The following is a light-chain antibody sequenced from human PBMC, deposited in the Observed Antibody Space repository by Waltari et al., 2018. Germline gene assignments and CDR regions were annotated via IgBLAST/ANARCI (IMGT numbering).Light chain of an antibody. CDR2: RDN. J-gene: IGLJ3*02. Sequence: QSVLTQPPSVSGPPRQRVTISCSGSTSHVEDLHVFWSKQIPGTAPTLLISRDNPRPSGVPDRVSGSKSGASASLAISGLRSEDEATYHCAACDDRLNSWVFGGGTNLTVL. V-gene: IGLV1-47*01. CDR3: AACDDRLNSWV. CDR1: TSHVEDLH.